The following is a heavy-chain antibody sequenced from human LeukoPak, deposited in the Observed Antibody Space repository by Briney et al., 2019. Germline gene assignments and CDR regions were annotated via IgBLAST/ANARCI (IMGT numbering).Heavy chain of an antibody. V-gene: IGHV1-69*05. Sequence: GSSVKVSCKASGGTFSSYAISWVRPAPGRGLEWMGGIIPIFGTANYAQKFQGRVTITTDESTSTAYMELSSLRSEDTAVYYCARETPLYYGSGTQSFLLGFDPWGQGTLVTVSS. J-gene: IGHJ5*02. CDR1: GGTFSSYA. CDR2: IIPIFGTA. CDR3: ARETPLYYGSGTQSFLLGFDP. D-gene: IGHD3-10*01.